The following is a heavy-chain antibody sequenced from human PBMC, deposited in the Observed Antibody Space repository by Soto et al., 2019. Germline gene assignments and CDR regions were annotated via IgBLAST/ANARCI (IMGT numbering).Heavy chain of an antibody. J-gene: IGHJ4*02. CDR3: ARVSAMLVPGGFDY. CDR1: GGSISSGDYY. V-gene: IGHV4-30-4*01. D-gene: IGHD2-8*02. CDR2: IYYTGST. Sequence: QVQLQESGPGLVKPSQTLSLTCTVSGGSISSGDYYWSWIRQPPGKGLEWIGYIYYTGSTYSNPSLKSRVIISLDTSKNQFSLKLRSVTAADTAVYYCARVSAMLVPGGFDYWGQGTLVTVSS.